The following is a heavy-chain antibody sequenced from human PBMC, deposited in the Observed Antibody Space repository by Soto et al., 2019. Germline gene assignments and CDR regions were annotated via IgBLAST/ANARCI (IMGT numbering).Heavy chain of an antibody. Sequence: EVQLVESGGGLVQPGGSLRLSCAASGFTFSSYSMNWVRQAPGKGLEWVSYISSSSSTIYYADSVKGRFTISRDNAKNSLYLQMNSLRDEDTAVYYCARDRPLSEDIVVVVAATSFDYWGQGTLVTVSS. D-gene: IGHD2-15*01. J-gene: IGHJ4*02. V-gene: IGHV3-48*02. CDR3: ARDRPLSEDIVVVVAATSFDY. CDR2: ISSSSSTI. CDR1: GFTFSSYS.